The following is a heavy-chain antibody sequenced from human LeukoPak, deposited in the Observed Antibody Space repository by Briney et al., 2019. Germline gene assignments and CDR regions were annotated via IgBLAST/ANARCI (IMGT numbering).Heavy chain of an antibody. CDR1: GGTLSSYA. CDR3: ASDSSGYYNNY. Sequence: SVKVSCKASGGTLSSYAISWVRQAPGQGLEWMGRIIPILGIANYAQKFQGRVTITADKSTSTAYMELSSLRSEDTAVYYCASDSSGYYNNYWGQGTLVTVSS. CDR2: IIPILGIA. D-gene: IGHD3-22*01. J-gene: IGHJ4*02. V-gene: IGHV1-69*04.